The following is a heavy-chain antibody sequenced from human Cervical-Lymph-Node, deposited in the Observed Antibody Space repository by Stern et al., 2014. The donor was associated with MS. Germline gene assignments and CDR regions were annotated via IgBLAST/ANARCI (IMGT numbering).Heavy chain of an antibody. V-gene: IGHV3-74*01. CDR1: GFTFSSYW. D-gene: IGHD2-2*02. J-gene: IGHJ6*02. CDR3: ARDRCSSTSCYTDYYYGMDV. CDR2: INSDGSST. Sequence: EVQLVESGGGLVQPGGSLRLSCAASGFTFSSYWMHWVRQAPGKGLVWVSRINSDGSSTSYADSVKGRFTISRDNAKNTLYLKMNSLRAEDTAVYYCARDRCSSTSCYTDYYYGMDVWGQGTTVTVSS.